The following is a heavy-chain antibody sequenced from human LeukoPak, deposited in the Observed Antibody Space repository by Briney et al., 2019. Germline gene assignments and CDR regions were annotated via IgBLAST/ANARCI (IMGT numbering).Heavy chain of an antibody. V-gene: IGHV3-33*01. J-gene: IGHJ2*01. CDR2: IWYDGSNK. Sequence: GRSLRLSCAASGVTFSSYGMHWVRQAPGKGLEWVAVIWYDGSNKYYADSVKGRFTISRDNSKNTLYLQMNSLRAEDTAVYYCARDGPGGYYSDWYFDLWGRGTLVTVSS. CDR1: GVTFSSYG. CDR3: ARDGPGGYYSDWYFDL. D-gene: IGHD3-10*01.